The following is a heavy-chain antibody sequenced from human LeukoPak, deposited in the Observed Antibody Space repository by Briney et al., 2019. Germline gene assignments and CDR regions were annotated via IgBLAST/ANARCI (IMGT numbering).Heavy chain of an antibody. CDR1: GFSFSSYA. CDR3: ASEFREDHSGSQYFQH. D-gene: IGHD5-12*01. CDR2: MSYDGNEK. J-gene: IGHJ1*01. V-gene: IGHV3-30*04. Sequence: GGSLRLSCAASGFSFSSYAMHWVRQAPGKGLEWVAFMSYDGNEKHYADSVKGRFTISRDNSKNTLYLQMNSPRAEDTAVYFCASEFREDHSGSQYFQHWGQGTLVSVSS.